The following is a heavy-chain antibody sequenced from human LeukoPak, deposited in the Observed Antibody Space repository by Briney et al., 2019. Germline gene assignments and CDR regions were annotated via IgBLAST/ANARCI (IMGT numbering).Heavy chain of an antibody. CDR1: GGSFSGYY. CDR3: ARGWSSGWCRLWGFDY. Sequence: PSETLSLTCAVYGGSFSGYYWSWIRQPPGKGLEWIGEINHSGSINYNPSLKSRVTISVDTPKNQFSLKLSSVTAADTAVYYCARGWSSGWCRLWGFDYWGQGTLVTVSS. D-gene: IGHD6-19*01. V-gene: IGHV4-34*01. J-gene: IGHJ4*02. CDR2: INHSGSI.